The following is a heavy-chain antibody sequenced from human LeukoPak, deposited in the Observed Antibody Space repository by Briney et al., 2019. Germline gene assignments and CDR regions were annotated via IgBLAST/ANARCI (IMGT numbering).Heavy chain of an antibody. CDR3: ARHIEGEGLDY. D-gene: IGHD3-16*01. Sequence: SETVSLTCTVSGGSSSTYYWSWIRQPPGKGLEWIGYISYSGNSHYNPSLKSRVTISVDSSKTQFSLKLTSVTAADTAFYYCARHIEGEGLDYWGQRTFVTVSS. V-gene: IGHV4-59*08. J-gene: IGHJ4*02. CDR1: GGSSSTYY. CDR2: ISYSGNS.